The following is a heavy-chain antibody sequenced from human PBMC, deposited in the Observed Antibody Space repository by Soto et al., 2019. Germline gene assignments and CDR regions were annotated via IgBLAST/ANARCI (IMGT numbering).Heavy chain of an antibody. CDR3: ARGYYDSSGYDLDY. J-gene: IGHJ4*02. Sequence: SETLSLTCTVSGGSISSGGYYWSWIRQHPGKGLEWIGYIYYSGSTYYNPSLKSRVTISEATSKNQFSLKLSSVTAAATAEYYGARGYYDSSGYDLDYWGQGTLVTVSS. D-gene: IGHD3-22*01. CDR1: GGSISSGGYY. V-gene: IGHV4-31*03. CDR2: IYYSGST.